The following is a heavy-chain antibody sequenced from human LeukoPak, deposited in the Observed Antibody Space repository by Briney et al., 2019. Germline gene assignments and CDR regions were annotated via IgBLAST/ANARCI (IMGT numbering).Heavy chain of an antibody. Sequence: SETLSLTCTVSGGSISSYYWSWIRQPPGKGLEWIGRIYTSGSTNYNPSLKSRVTISVDTSKNQFSLKLSSVTAADTAVYYCARVLMVRGVILWSFDPWGQGTLVTVSS. CDR2: IYTSGST. CDR3: ARVLMVRGVILWSFDP. J-gene: IGHJ5*02. V-gene: IGHV4-4*08. D-gene: IGHD3-10*01. CDR1: GGSISSYY.